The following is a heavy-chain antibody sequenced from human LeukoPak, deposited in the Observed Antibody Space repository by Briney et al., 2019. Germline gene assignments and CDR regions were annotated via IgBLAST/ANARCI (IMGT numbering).Heavy chain of an antibody. V-gene: IGHV3-23*01. J-gene: IGHJ4*02. CDR1: GFTFSSYA. CDR3: AKDPRYCSSTSCRMGYYFDY. D-gene: IGHD2-2*01. Sequence: GSLRLSCAASGFTFSSYAMSWVRQAPGKGLEWVSAISGSGGSTYYADSEKGRFTISRDNSKNTLYLQMNSLRAEDTAVYYCAKDPRYCSSTSCRMGYYFDYWGQGTLVTVSS. CDR2: ISGSGGST.